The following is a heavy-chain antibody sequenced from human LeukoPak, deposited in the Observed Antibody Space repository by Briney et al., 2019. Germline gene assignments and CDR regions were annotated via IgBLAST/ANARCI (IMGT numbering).Heavy chain of an antibody. V-gene: IGHV3-7*01. CDR1: GFTFSSYW. J-gene: IGHJ5*02. CDR2: IKQDGSEK. D-gene: IGHD4-11*01. Sequence: GGSLRLSCAASGFTFSSYWMSWVRQAPGKGLEWVANIKQDGSEKYYVDSVKGRFTISRDNAKNSLYLQMNSLRAEDTAVYYCARGTYSNYALDWFDPWGQGTLVTVSS. CDR3: ARGTYSNYALDWFDP.